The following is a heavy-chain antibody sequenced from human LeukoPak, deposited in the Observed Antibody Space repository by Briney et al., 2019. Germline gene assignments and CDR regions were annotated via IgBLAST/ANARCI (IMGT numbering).Heavy chain of an antibody. Sequence: GASVKVSCKASGYTFTSYGISWVRQAPGQGLEWMGWISAYNGNTNYAQKLQGRVTMTTDTSTSTAYTELRSLRSDDTAVYYCARAGGRDYYDSSGFSPRWGQGTLVTVSS. CDR2: ISAYNGNT. V-gene: IGHV1-18*01. CDR3: ARAGGRDYYDSSGFSPR. CDR1: GYTFTSYG. J-gene: IGHJ4*02. D-gene: IGHD3-22*01.